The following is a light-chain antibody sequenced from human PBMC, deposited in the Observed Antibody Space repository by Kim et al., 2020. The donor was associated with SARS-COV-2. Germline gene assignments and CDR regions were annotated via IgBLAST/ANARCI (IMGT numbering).Light chain of an antibody. CDR1: QSVSSH. J-gene: IGKJ4*01. V-gene: IGKV3-15*01. CDR3: HQYNEWFGT. CDR2: GAC. Sequence: VSPGERATLSCRASQSVSSHLAWYQQKPGLAPRLLIYGACTRAPGIPARFSGSGSGTEFTLTISSLQSEDFAVYYCHQYNEWFGTFGGGTKVDIK.